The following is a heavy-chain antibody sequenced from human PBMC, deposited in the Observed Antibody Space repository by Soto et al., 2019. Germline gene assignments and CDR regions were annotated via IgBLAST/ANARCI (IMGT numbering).Heavy chain of an antibody. D-gene: IGHD2-2*01. J-gene: IGHJ5*02. CDR3: ARDVADIVVVPAAMRGHNWFDP. CDR2: ISAYNGNT. Sequence: ASVKVSCKASGYTFTSYGISWVRQAPGQGLEWMGWISAYNGNTNYAQQLQGRVTMTTDTSTSTAYMELRSLRSDDTAVYYCARDVADIVVVPAAMRGHNWFDPWGQGTLVTVSS. V-gene: IGHV1-18*01. CDR1: GYTFTSYG.